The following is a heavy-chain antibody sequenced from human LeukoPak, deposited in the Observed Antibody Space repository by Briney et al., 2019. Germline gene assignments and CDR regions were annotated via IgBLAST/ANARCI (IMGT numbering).Heavy chain of an antibody. Sequence: HGGSLRLSCAASGFTFDDYGMSWVRQAPGKGLEWVSGINWNGGSTGYADSVKGRFTISRDNAKNSLYLQMNSLGAEDTALYSRARDLGYSGYDYWGQGTLVTVFS. V-gene: IGHV3-20*04. J-gene: IGHJ4*02. CDR3: ARDLGYSGYDY. CDR1: GFTFDDYG. D-gene: IGHD5-12*01. CDR2: INWNGGST.